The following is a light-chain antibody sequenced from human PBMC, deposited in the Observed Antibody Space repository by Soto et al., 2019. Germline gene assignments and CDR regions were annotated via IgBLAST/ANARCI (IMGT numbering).Light chain of an antibody. CDR3: TSYTSSSRWV. CDR2: SNN. CDR1: SSNIGSNT. V-gene: IGLV1-44*01. Sequence: QSVLTQPPSASGTPGQRVTISCSGSSSNIGSNTVNWYQQLPGTAPKLLIYSNNQRPSGVPDRFSGSKSGNTASLSISGLQAEDEADYYCTSYTSSSRWVFGGGTKLTVL. J-gene: IGLJ3*02.